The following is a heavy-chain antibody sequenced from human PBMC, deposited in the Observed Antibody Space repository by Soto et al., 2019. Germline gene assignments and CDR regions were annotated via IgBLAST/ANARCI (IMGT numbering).Heavy chain of an antibody. CDR3: AKAQVAATPADFDY. Sequence: GGSLRLSCAASGITFTNAWMSWVRQAPGKGLEWVGRIKNRADGGTTDYAAPVRGRFTISRDDTKNTLFLQMNSLRAEDTAVYYCAKAQVAATPADFDYWGQGTLVTVSS. CDR1: GITFTNAW. CDR2: IKNRADGGTT. D-gene: IGHD2-15*01. J-gene: IGHJ4*02. V-gene: IGHV3-15*01.